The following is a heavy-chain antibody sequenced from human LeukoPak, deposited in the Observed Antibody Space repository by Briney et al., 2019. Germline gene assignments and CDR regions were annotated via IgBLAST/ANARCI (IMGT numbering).Heavy chain of an antibody. CDR2: IKQDGSES. CDR1: GFTFRNYW. J-gene: IGHJ4*02. V-gene: IGHV3-7*05. CDR3: ARGISSSWYY. Sequence: GGSLRLSCAASGFTFRNYWMSWVRQAPGKGLEWVANIKQDGSESYYVDSVKGRFTISRDNAENSLYLQMNSLRAEDTAVYYCARGISSSWYYSGQGTLATVSS. D-gene: IGHD6-13*01.